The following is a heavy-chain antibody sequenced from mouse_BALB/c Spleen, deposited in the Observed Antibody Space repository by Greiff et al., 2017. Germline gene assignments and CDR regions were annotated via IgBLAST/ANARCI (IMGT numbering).Heavy chain of an antibody. D-gene: IGHD1-2*01. V-gene: IGHV1-85*01. CDR2: IFPGDGST. CDR1: GYTFTSYD. Sequence: QVQLQQSGAELVKHGASVKLSCKASGYTFTSYDINWVRQRPEQGLAWIGWIFPGDGSTKYNEKFKGKATLTTDKSSSTAYMQLSRLTSEDSAVYFCARPITTATSYYCDYWGQGTTLTVSS. J-gene: IGHJ2*01. CDR3: ARPITTATSYYCDY.